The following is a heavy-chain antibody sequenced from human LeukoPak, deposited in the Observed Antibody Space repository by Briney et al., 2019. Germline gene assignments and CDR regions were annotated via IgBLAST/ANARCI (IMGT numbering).Heavy chain of an antibody. V-gene: IGHV5-51*01. CDR3: ARPDDYGGKPAAFDI. CDR2: IYPGDSNT. J-gene: IGHJ3*02. CDR1: GYSFTSYW. D-gene: IGHD4-23*01. Sequence: GESLKISCKGSGYSFTSYWIGWVRQMPGKGLEWMGIIYPGDSNTRYSSSFQGQVTISADKSISTAYLEWSGLKASDTAMYYCARPDDYGGKPAAFDIWGQGTMDTVSS.